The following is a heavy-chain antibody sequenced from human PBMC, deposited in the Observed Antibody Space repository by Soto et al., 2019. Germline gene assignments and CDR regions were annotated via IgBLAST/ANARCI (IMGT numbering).Heavy chain of an antibody. CDR1: GFSLSTSGVG. V-gene: IGHV2-5*02. J-gene: IGHJ4*02. CDR3: AHRCGVPYQDY. Sequence: QITLKESGPTLVKPTQTLTLTCTFSGFSLSTSGVGVGWIREPPGKALEWLALIYWDDDKRYSPSLKSRLTITKDTSKNQVILTMTNMDPVDTATYYCAHRCGVPYQDYWGQGTLVTVSS. CDR2: IYWDDDK. D-gene: IGHD2-8*02.